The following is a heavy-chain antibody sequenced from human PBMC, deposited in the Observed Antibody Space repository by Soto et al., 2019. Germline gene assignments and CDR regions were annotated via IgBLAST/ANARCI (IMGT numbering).Heavy chain of an antibody. J-gene: IGHJ4*02. CDR2: ISYDGSNK. V-gene: IGHV3-30-3*01. D-gene: IGHD3-22*01. CDR3: ARDLASMIVVDTYYFDY. Sequence: GGSLRLSCAASGFTFSSYAMHWVRQAPGKGLEWVAVISYDGSNKYYADSVKGRFTISRDNSKNTLYLQMNSLRAEDTAVYYCARDLASMIVVDTYYFDYWGQGTLVNVSS. CDR1: GFTFSSYA.